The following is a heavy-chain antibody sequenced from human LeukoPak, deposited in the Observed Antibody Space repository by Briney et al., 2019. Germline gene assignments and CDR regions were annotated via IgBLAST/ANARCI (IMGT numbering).Heavy chain of an antibody. J-gene: IGHJ6*02. V-gene: IGHV4-39*07. CDR2: IYYSGST. D-gene: IGHD2-15*01. CDR3: ARVSIYCSGGSCYSNGMDV. CDR1: GGSISSSSYY. Sequence: SETLSLTCTVSGGSISSSSYYWGWIRQPPGKGLEWIGSIYYSGSTYYNPSLKSRVTISVDTSKNQFSLKLSSVTAADTAVYYCARVSIYCSGGSCYSNGMDVWGQGTTVTVSS.